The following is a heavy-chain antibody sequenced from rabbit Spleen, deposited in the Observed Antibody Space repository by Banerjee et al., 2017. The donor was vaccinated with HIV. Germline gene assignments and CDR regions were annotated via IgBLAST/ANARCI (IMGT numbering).Heavy chain of an antibody. CDR1: GFSFGDRDV. J-gene: IGHJ4*01. D-gene: IGHD2-1*01. CDR3: ARGSATMTLVITGYYLSL. Sequence: QEQLVESGGGLVQPEGSLTLTCKASGFSFGDRDVMCWVRQAPGKGLEWIACINAATGKPVYATWAKGRFTISRTSSTTVTLRMTSLTAADTATYFCARGSATMTLVITGYYLSLWGPGTLVTVS. V-gene: IGHV1S45*01. CDR2: INAATGKP.